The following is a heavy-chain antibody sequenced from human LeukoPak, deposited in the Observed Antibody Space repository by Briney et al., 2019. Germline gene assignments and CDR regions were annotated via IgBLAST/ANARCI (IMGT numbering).Heavy chain of an antibody. V-gene: IGHV1-18*01. Sequence: GASVKVSCKASGYTFTSYGISWVRQAPGQGLEWMGWISAYNGNTNYAQKFQGRVTMTEDTSTDTAYMELSSLRSEDTAVYYCATAPTTSGSYPDYWGQGTLVTVSS. D-gene: IGHD1-26*01. CDR1: GYTFTSYG. CDR2: ISAYNGNT. J-gene: IGHJ4*02. CDR3: ATAPTTSGSYPDY.